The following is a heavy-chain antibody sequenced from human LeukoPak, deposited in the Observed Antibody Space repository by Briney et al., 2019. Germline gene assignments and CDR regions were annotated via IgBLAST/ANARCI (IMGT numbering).Heavy chain of an antibody. J-gene: IGHJ4*02. Sequence: SSETLSLTCTVSGSSISSYYWSWIRQAPGKGLEWIANIDYSGNTIYNPALKSRVTMSVDTSKNQFSLNLTSVTAADTAVYYCAREGKLTGYFGGLGFNYWGQGILVTVSS. D-gene: IGHD6-19*01. V-gene: IGHV4-59*01. CDR3: AREGKLTGYFGGLGFNY. CDR1: GSSISSYY. CDR2: IDYSGNT.